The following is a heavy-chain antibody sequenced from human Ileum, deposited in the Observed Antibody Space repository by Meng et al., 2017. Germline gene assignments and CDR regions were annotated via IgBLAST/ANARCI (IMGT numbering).Heavy chain of an antibody. CDR1: GFTFSSYA. CDR2: ISGSGIGT. J-gene: IGHJ4*02. Sequence: GGSLRLSCAASGFTFSSYALSWVRQAPGMGPEWVSAISGSGIGTYYADSVKGRFTISRDNSKNSLYLQMNSLRAEDTAVYYCAKATGGGTYRPLFDWGQGTLVTVYS. V-gene: IGHV3-23*01. D-gene: IGHD1-26*01. CDR3: AKATGGGTYRPLFD.